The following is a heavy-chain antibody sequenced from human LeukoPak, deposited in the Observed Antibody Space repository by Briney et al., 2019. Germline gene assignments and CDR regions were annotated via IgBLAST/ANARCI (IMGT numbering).Heavy chain of an antibody. CDR1: GFTFSSYG. Sequence: PGGSLRLSCAASGFTFSSYGMHWVRQAPGKGLEWVAVIWYGGSNKYYADSVKGRFTISRDNSKNTLYLQMNSLRAEDTAVYYCAREGTTVTTHYYYYYMDVWGKGTTVTVSS. CDR3: AREGTTVTTHYYYYYMDV. J-gene: IGHJ6*03. CDR2: IWYGGSNK. D-gene: IGHD4-17*01. V-gene: IGHV3-33*01.